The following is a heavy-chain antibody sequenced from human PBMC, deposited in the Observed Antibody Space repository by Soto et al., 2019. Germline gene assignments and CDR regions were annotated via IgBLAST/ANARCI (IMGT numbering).Heavy chain of an antibody. D-gene: IGHD3-3*01. CDR2: ISDSGGST. V-gene: IGHV3-23*01. CDR3: AKDSRSLTRITIFGVDHMDV. CDR1: GLTFNGYA. Sequence: GGSLRLSCTASGLTFNGYAMSWVRQAPGKGLEWVAAISDSGGSTYYADSVKGRFTISRDNSKNTLYLQMISLRLEDTAVYYCAKDSRSLTRITIFGVDHMDVWGKGTTVTVSS. J-gene: IGHJ6*03.